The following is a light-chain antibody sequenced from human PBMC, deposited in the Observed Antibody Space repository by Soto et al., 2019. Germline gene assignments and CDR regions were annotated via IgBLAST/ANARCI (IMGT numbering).Light chain of an antibody. J-gene: IGLJ2*01. CDR2: GNN. Sequence: QSVLTQPPSVSGAPGQRVTISCTGGSSNIGAGYDVHWYQQLPGTAPRLLIYGNNNRPSGVPDRFSGSKSGTSASLAITGLQAEDEADYYCQSYDSSPPVVFGGGTQLTVL. CDR1: SSNIGAGYD. CDR3: QSYDSSPPVV. V-gene: IGLV1-40*01.